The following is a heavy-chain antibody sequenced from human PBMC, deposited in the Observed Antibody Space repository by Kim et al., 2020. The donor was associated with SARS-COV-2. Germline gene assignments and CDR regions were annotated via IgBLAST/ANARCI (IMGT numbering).Heavy chain of an antibody. V-gene: IGHV3-33*06. J-gene: IGHJ4*02. CDR2: K. Sequence: KYYAHSVKGRFTNSRDNSKNTLYLQMNSLRAEDTAVYYCAKGVVAPSDYWGQGTLVTVSS. D-gene: IGHD3-22*01. CDR3: AKGVVAPSDY.